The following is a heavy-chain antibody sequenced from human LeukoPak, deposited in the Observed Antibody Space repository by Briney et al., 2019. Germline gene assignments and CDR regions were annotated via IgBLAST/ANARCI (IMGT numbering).Heavy chain of an antibody. CDR1: GFTFSSYA. D-gene: IGHD3/OR15-3a*01. J-gene: IGHJ4*02. CDR3: ARQTGSGLFILP. V-gene: IGHV3-23*01. CDR2: INSSGGGT. Sequence: PGGSLRLSCAASGFTFSSYAMNWVRQAPGKGLEWVSGINSSGGGTYYADSVKGRFTISRDNSKNTLYLQMNSLRAEDTAVYYCARQTGSGLFILPGGQGTLVTVSS.